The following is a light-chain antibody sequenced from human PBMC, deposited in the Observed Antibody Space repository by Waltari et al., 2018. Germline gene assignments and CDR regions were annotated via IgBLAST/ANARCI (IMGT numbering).Light chain of an antibody. Sequence: QSVLTQPPSVSGAPGQRVTISCTGSSSNIGAGYDVHWYQQLPGTAPKLLISGNSNRPSGVPGRFSGSKSGTSASLAITGLQAEDEADYYCQSYDSSLSGVFGGGTKLTVL. CDR2: GNS. V-gene: IGLV1-40*01. CDR3: QSYDSSLSGV. J-gene: IGLJ3*02. CDR1: SSNIGAGYD.